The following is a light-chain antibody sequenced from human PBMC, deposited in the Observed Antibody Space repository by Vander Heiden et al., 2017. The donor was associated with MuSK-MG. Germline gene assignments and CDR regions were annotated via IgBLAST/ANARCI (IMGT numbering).Light chain of an antibody. V-gene: IGLV2-18*01. CDR3: SLHTSSTVV. J-gene: IGLJ2*01. Sequence: QSALTQPPSVSGSPGQSFSISCTGTSSDVGSYIRGSGYQQPPGTAPKLMIYEVSNRPSGVPDRFSGSKSANAASLTISGLQAEDEADYYCSLHTSSTVVFGGGTKLTVL. CDR2: EVS. CDR1: SSDVGSYIR.